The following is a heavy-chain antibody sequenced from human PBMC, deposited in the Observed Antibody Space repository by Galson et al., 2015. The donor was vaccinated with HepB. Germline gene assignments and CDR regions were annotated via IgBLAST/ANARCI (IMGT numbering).Heavy chain of an antibody. V-gene: IGHV1-2*06. CDR2: INPNSGGT. J-gene: IGHJ4*02. CDR1: GYTFTGYY. D-gene: IGHD3-16*01. CDR3: ARGERIMITFGGVPYY. Sequence: SCKASGYTFTGYYMHWVRQAPGQGLEWMGRINPNSGGTNYAQKFQGRVTMTRDTSISTAYMELSRLRSDDTAVYYCARGERIMITFGGVPYYWGQGTLVTVSS.